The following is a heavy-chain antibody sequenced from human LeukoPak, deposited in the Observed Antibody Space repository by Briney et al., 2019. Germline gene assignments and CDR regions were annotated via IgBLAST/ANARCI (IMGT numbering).Heavy chain of an antibody. Sequence: PSETLSLTCTVSGYSISSGYYWGWIRQPPGKGLEWIGSIYHSGSTYYNPSLKSRVTISVDTSKNQFSLKLSSVTAADTAVYYCATIVGATEYYFDYWGQGTLVTVSS. CDR3: ATIVGATEYYFDY. D-gene: IGHD1-26*01. V-gene: IGHV4-38-2*02. CDR2: IYHSGST. CDR1: GYSISSGYY. J-gene: IGHJ4*02.